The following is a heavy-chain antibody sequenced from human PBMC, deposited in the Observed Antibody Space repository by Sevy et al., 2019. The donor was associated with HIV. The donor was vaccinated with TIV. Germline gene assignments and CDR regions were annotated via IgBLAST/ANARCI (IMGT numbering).Heavy chain of an antibody. CDR1: GYTFSNYY. Sequence: ASVKVSCKASGYTFSNYYIHWVRQAPGQELEWMGVINPSGGSTTYAQKFQGRVAVTRDTSTTKVYMELRSLRFEDTAMYYCGRESGGGGYSDYWGQGTLVTVPS. CDR3: GRESGGGGYSDY. V-gene: IGHV1-46*03. J-gene: IGHJ4*02. D-gene: IGHD2-21*02. CDR2: INPSGGST.